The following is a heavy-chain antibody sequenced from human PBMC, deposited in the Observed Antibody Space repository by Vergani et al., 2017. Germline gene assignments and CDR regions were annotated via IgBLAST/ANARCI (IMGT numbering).Heavy chain of an antibody. CDR2: IQYDASDP. Sequence: QVQLVESGGGVVQPGGSRRLSCAASGFSFSSYGMHWVRQVPGKGLEWVAYIQYDASDPNYADSVKGRFTVSRDSSKNTLFLQMNSLRPEDTAVYYCARVGSGYDRYYYYYYMDVWGKGTTVTVSS. D-gene: IGHD5-12*01. V-gene: IGHV3-30*02. CDR3: ARVGSGYDRYYYYYYMDV. CDR1: GFSFSSYG. J-gene: IGHJ6*03.